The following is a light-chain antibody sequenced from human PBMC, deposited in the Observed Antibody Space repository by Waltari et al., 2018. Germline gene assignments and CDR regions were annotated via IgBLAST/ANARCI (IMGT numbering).Light chain of an antibody. J-gene: IGLJ3*02. Sequence: QSALTQPRSVSGSAGQSVTISCTGTGSDHVPWYQQLPGKAPNLVIYDVAKRPSGVPDRFSGSKSGTSASLTVSGLQAEDEADYYCCSFEDTWVFGGGTKLTVL. CDR1: GSDH. CDR2: DVA. CDR3: CSFEDTWV. V-gene: IGLV2-11*01.